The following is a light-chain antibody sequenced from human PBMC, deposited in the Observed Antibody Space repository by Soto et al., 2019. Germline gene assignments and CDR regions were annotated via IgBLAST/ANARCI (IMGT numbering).Light chain of an antibody. CDR3: QQYGSSLVT. CDR1: QSVSSSY. V-gene: IGKV3-20*01. J-gene: IGKJ2*01. Sequence: EIVLTQSTGTLSLSPGERATLSCRASQSVSSSYLAWYQQKPGQAPRLLIYGASSRATGIPDRFSGSGSGTEFTLTISRLEPVDFAVYYCQQYGSSLVTFGQGTKLEIK. CDR2: GAS.